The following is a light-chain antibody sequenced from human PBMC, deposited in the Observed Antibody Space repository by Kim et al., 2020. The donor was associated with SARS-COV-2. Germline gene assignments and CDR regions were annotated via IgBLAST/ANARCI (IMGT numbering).Light chain of an antibody. CDR2: GAS. V-gene: IGKV3-20*01. J-gene: IGKJ5*01. CDR1: QSVSSNY. Sequence: EIVLTQSPGTLSLSPGERATLSCRASQSVSSNYLAWYQQRPGQAPRLLIFGASSRATGISDRFSGRGSGTAFTLTIGRLETEDFAVYFCREYSGSITFGQGTRMGIK. CDR3: REYSGSIT.